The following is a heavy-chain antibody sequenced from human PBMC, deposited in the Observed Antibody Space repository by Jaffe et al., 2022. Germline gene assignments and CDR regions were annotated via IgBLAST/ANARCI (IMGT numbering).Heavy chain of an antibody. D-gene: IGHD6-19*01. CDR3: ARDLTSIYSSGWSRGYYYYYMDV. CDR2: INPSGGST. V-gene: IGHV1-46*01. J-gene: IGHJ6*03. Sequence: QVQLVQSGAEVKKPGASVKVSCKASGYTFTSYYMHWVRQAPGQGLEWMGIINPSGGSTSYAQKFQGRVTMTRDTSTSTVYMELSSLRSEDTAVYYCARDLTSIYSSGWSRGYYYYYMDVWGKGTTVTVSS. CDR1: GYTFTSYY.